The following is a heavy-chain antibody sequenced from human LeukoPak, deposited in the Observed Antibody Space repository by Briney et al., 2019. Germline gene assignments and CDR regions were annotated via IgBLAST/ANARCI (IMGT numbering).Heavy chain of an antibody. J-gene: IGHJ4*02. CDR2: ISYDGSNK. CDR3: ARDMAGTEMATTNLFDY. V-gene: IGHV3-30-3*01. Sequence: GGSLRLSCAASGFTFSSCAMHWVRQAPGKGLEWVAVISYDGSNKYYADSVKGRFTISRDNSKNTLYLQMNSLRAEDTAVYYCARDMAGTEMATTNLFDYRGQGTLVTVSS. CDR1: GFTFSSCA. D-gene: IGHD5-24*01.